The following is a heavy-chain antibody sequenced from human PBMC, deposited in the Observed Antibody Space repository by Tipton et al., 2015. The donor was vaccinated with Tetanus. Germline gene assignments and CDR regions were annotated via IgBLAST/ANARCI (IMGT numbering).Heavy chain of an antibody. J-gene: IGHJ4*02. CDR2: ISYDGNYK. V-gene: IGHV3-33*08. Sequence: SLRLSCAASGFTFSTFGMHWVRQAPGKGLEWVATISYDGNYKYYSDSVKGRFTISRDNAKNTLYLQMDSLRAEDTAVYYCARDGSYGGTLISDYWGQGTQVTVSS. CDR3: ARDGSYGGTLISDY. CDR1: GFTFSTFG. D-gene: IGHD4-23*01.